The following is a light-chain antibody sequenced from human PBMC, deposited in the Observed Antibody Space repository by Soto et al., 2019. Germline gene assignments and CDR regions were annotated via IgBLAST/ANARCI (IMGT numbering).Light chain of an antibody. CDR3: QQYYTAAPWT. J-gene: IGKJ1*01. CDR2: GAS. V-gene: IGKV3-20*01. Sequence: EIVLTQSPGTLSLSPGERATLSCRASQSVNSNYFAWYQQKPGQAPRLLIYGASSRATGIPDRFSGSGSGTDFTLTISRLEPEDFVVYYCQQYYTAAPWTFGQGTKVEIK. CDR1: QSVNSNY.